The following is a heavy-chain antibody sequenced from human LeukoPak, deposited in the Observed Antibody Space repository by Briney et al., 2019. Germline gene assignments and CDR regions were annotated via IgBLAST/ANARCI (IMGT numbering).Heavy chain of an antibody. D-gene: IGHD2-15*01. CDR3: VRDNSVVDNAWWFDP. J-gene: IGHJ5*02. CDR2: FDPEDGET. Sequence: GASVKVSCKVSGYTLTELSMHWVRQVPGKGLDWMGGFDPEDGETLYAQKFQGRVTMTMDMSTSTGYMELSSQRYNETPIYYCVRDNSVVDNAWWFDPWGQGTLVTVSS. CDR1: GYTLTELS. V-gene: IGHV1-24*01.